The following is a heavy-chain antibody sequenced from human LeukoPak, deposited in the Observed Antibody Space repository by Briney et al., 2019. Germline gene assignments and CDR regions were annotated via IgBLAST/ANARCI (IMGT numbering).Heavy chain of an antibody. CDR1: GYTFTGYY. CDR3: ARGPVAAAGPRPLDY. D-gene: IGHD6-13*01. CDR2: INPNSGGT. Sequence: ASVKVSCKASGYTFTGYYMHWVRQAPGQGLEWMGRINPNSGGTNYAQKFQGRVTMTRDTSISTAYMELSRLRSDDTAVYYCARGPVAAAGPRPLDYWGQGTLVTVSS. J-gene: IGHJ4*02. V-gene: IGHV1-2*06.